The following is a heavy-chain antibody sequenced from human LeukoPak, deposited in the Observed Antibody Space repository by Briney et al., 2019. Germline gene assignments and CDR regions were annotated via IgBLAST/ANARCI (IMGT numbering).Heavy chain of an antibody. CDR1: GGSISSYY. CDR3: ARLGYCSSTSCPPPDY. D-gene: IGHD2-2*01. J-gene: IGHJ4*01. V-gene: IGHV4-59*12. Sequence: SETLSLTCTASGGSISSYYWSWIRQPPGKGLEWIGYIYYSGSTNYNPSLKSRVTISVDTSKNQFSLKLSSVTAADTAVYYCARLGYCSSTSCPPPDYWGQEPWSPSPQ. CDR2: IYYSGST.